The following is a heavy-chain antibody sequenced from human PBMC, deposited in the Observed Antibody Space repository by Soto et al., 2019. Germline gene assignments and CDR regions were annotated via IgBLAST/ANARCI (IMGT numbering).Heavy chain of an antibody. Sequence: GGSLRLSCAASGFTVSNSFMIWVRQVPGRGLELVSVIYSGGGTVYAESVQGRFTISRDNYKNTLFLQMNSLRVEDTAVYYCARDQPGYSYGYGLGYWGQGTLVTVSS. CDR1: GFTVSNSF. CDR2: IYSGGGT. CDR3: ARDQPGYSYGYGLGY. V-gene: IGHV3-66*01. D-gene: IGHD5-18*01. J-gene: IGHJ4*02.